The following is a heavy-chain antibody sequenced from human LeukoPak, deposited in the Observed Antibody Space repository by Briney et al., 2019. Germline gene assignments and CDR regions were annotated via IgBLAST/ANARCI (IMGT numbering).Heavy chain of an antibody. CDR1: GFTFRSSG. J-gene: IGHJ4*02. V-gene: IGHV3-33*01. CDR3: ATYGSGTYRLDY. CDR2: IYYDGSNY. Sequence: GGSLTLSCAASGFTFRSSGMHWVRQVPGKGLEWVALIYYDGSNYYYPASVKGRFTISRDNSRNTLYLQMNSLRAEDTAIYYCATYGSGTYRLDYWGQGTLVIVSS. D-gene: IGHD3-10*01.